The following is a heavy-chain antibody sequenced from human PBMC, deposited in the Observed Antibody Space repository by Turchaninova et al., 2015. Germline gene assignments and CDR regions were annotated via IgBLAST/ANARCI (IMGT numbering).Heavy chain of an antibody. V-gene: IGHV3-49*04. CDR2: MRSIGYGGTN. CDR3: SRGYSGYSYGHYYYYDMDV. D-gene: IGHD5-18*01. J-gene: IGHJ6*02. Sequence: EVQLVESGGGLVQPGRSLRLSCTASGFTFGDDGLSWVRPAPGKGVEGGGGMRSIGYGGTNEYAALWKRRYTIQREESRSIWYWQMNSLKTADPAVDYCSRGYSGYSYGHYYYYDMDVWGQGTTVTVSS. CDR1: GFTFGDDG.